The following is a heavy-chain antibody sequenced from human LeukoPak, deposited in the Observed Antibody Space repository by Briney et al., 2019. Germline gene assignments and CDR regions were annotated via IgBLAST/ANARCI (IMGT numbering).Heavy chain of an antibody. D-gene: IGHD1-26*01. Sequence: AETLSLTCTVSGGSISSYYWSWIRQPPGKRLEWIGYIYYSGSTNYNPSLKSRVTISVDTSKNQFSLKLSSVTAADTAVYYCARTRGATDFDYWGQGTLVTVSS. V-gene: IGHV4-59*01. J-gene: IGHJ4*02. CDR1: GGSISSYY. CDR3: ARTRGATDFDY. CDR2: IYYSGST.